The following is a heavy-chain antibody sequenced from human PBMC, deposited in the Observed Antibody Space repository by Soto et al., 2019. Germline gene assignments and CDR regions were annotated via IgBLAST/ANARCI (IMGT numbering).Heavy chain of an antibody. CDR3: ARAELRGIAVNYFDY. Sequence: QVQLVESGGGVVQPGRSLRLSCAASGFTFSSYAMHWVRQAPGKGLEWVAVISYDGSNKYYADSVKGRFTISRDNSKNTLYLQMNSLRAEDTAVYYWARAELRGIAVNYFDYWGQGTLVTVSS. J-gene: IGHJ4*02. V-gene: IGHV3-30-3*01. CDR1: GFTFSSYA. CDR2: ISYDGSNK. D-gene: IGHD6-19*01.